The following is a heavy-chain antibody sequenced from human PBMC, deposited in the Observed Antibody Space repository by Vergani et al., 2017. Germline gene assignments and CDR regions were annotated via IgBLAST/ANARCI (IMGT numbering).Heavy chain of an antibody. Sequence: EVQLVESGGGLVKPGGSLRLSCAASGFTFSSYSMNWVRQAPGKGLEWVSSISSSSSYIYYADSVKVLFTISRDNAKNSLYLQMNSLRAEDTAVYYCARPYYGGTGAFDIWGQGTMVTVSS. CDR1: GFTFSSYS. J-gene: IGHJ3*02. V-gene: IGHV3-21*01. D-gene: IGHD4-23*01. CDR3: ARPYYGGTGAFDI. CDR2: ISSSSSYI.